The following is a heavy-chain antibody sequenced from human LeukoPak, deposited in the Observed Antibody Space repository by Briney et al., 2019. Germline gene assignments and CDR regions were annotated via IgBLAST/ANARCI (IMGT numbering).Heavy chain of an antibody. Sequence: SETLSLTCTVSGGSISGLYWTWIRQPAGKGLEWIGRIYTSGTTNYNPSLKGRVTMSVHTSKNQFSLKPTSVTAADTAVYYCARVLAYWYFDLWGRGTLVTVSS. J-gene: IGHJ2*01. CDR1: GGSISGLY. V-gene: IGHV4-4*07. CDR2: IYTSGTT. CDR3: ARVLAYWYFDL.